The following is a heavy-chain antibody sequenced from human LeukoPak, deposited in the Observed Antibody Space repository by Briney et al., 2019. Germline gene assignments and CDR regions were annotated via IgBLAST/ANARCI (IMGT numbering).Heavy chain of an antibody. CDR2: ISGSGGST. V-gene: IGHV3-23*01. J-gene: IGHJ3*02. Sequence: GGTLRLSCAASGFTFSSYGMSWVRQAPGKGLEWVSAISGSGGSTYYADSVKGRFTISRDNSKNTLYLQMNSLRAEDTAVYYCARDRRRWEPRPAASAFDIWGQGTMVTVSS. D-gene: IGHD1-26*01. CDR1: GFTFSSYG. CDR3: ARDRRRWEPRPAASAFDI.